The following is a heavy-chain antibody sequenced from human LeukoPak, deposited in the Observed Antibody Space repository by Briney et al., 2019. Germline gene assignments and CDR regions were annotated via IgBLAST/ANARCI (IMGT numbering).Heavy chain of an antibody. CDR3: ARVVGATTDYYYYYMYV. CDR1: GYTFTSYG. D-gene: IGHD1-26*01. Sequence: ASVKVSCKASGYTFTSYGISWVRQAPGQGLEWMGWISAYNGNTNYAQKLQGRVTMTTDTSTSTAYMELRSLRSDDTAVYYCARVVGATTDYYYYYMYVWGKGTTVTVSS. J-gene: IGHJ6*03. V-gene: IGHV1-18*01. CDR2: ISAYNGNT.